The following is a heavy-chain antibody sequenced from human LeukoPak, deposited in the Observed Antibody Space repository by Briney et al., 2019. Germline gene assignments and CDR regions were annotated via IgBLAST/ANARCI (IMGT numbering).Heavy chain of an antibody. J-gene: IGHJ3*02. CDR3: TTSMIVVVITPEAFDI. Sequence: GGSLRLSCAAAGFTFSNAWMSWGRQAPGKGRGWGGRIKIKTDGGTTDYAAPVKGRFTILRDDSKNTLYLQMNSLKTEDTAVYYCTTSMIVVVITPEAFDIWGQGTMVTVSS. V-gene: IGHV3-15*01. D-gene: IGHD3-22*01. CDR1: GFTFSNAW. CDR2: IKIKTDGGTT.